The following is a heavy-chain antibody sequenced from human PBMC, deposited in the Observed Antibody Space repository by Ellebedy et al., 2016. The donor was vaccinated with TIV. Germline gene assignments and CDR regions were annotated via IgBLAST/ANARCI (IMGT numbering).Heavy chain of an antibody. D-gene: IGHD2-15*01. V-gene: IGHV3-30-3*01. CDR3: AREMDVVVVAATMGY. CDR1: GFTFSTYA. Sequence: GESLKISCAASGFTFSTYAIHWVRQAPGKGLEWVAVISYDGSNKYYADSVKGRFTISRDNSKNTLYLQMNSLRAEDTAVYYCAREMDVVVVAATMGYWGQGTLVTVSS. CDR2: ISYDGSNK. J-gene: IGHJ4*02.